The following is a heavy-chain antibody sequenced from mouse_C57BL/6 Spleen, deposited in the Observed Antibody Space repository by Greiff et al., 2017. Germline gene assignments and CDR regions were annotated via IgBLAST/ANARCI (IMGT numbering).Heavy chain of an antibody. CDR1: GFTFSSYT. Sequence: EVMLVESGGGLVKPGGSLKLSCAASGFTFSSYTMSWVRQTPEKRLEWVATISGGGGNTYYPDSVKGRFTISRDNAKNTLYLQMSSLRSEDTALYYCARQDDYDGVFAYWGQGTLVTVSA. D-gene: IGHD2-4*01. CDR2: ISGGGGNT. J-gene: IGHJ3*01. V-gene: IGHV5-9*01. CDR3: ARQDDYDGVFAY.